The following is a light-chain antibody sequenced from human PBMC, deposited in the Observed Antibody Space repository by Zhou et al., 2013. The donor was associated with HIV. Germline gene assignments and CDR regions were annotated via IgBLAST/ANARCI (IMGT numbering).Light chain of an antibody. CDR2: KAS. V-gene: IGKV1-5*03. J-gene: IGKJ1*01. CDR3: QQYNTYWT. CDR1: QSIGLW. Sequence: DIQMTQSPSTLSASVGDRVTITCRASQSIGLWLAWYQQKPGKAPHLLIYKASSLESGVPSRFSGSGSGTEFTLTINSLQPDDFATYYCQQYNTYWTFGQGTKVEIK.